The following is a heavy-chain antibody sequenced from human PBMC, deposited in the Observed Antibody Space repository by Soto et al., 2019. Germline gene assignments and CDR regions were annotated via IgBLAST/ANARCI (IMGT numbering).Heavy chain of an antibody. D-gene: IGHD3-9*01. V-gene: IGHV1-18*01. CDR2: ISAYNGNT. Sequence: ASVKVSCKASGYTFTSYGISWVRQAPGQGLEWMGWISAYNGNTNYAQKLQGRVTMTTDTSTSTACMELRSLRSDDTAVYYCARAYDILTGSSYGMDVWGQGTTVTVSS. J-gene: IGHJ6*02. CDR3: ARAYDILTGSSYGMDV. CDR1: GYTFTSYG.